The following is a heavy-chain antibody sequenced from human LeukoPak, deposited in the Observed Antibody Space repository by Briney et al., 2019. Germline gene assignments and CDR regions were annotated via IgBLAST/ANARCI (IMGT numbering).Heavy chain of an antibody. CDR3: AXDRXQLWLRIPFDY. CDR1: GFTFSSYS. Sequence: GGSLRLSCAASGFTFSSYSMNWVRQAPGKGLEWVSSISSSSSYIYYADSVKGRFTISRDNAKNSLYLQMNSLRAEDTAVYYCAXDRXQLWLRIPFDYWGQGTLVTVSS. D-gene: IGHD5-18*01. CDR2: ISSSSSYI. J-gene: IGHJ4*02. V-gene: IGHV3-21*01.